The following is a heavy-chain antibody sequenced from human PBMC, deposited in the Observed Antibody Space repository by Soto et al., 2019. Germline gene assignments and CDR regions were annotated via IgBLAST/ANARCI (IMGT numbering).Heavy chain of an antibody. J-gene: IGHJ5*02. CDR1: GGTFSSYA. CDR3: ARDYQSRSTTVTFQSFDP. V-gene: IGHV1-69*13. D-gene: IGHD4-17*01. Sequence: SVKVSCKASGGTFSSYAISWVRQAPGQGLEWMGGIIPIFGTANYAQKFQGRVTITADESTSTAYMELSSLRSEDTAVYYCARDYQSRSTTVTFQSFDPWGQGTLVTVSS. CDR2: IIPIFGTA.